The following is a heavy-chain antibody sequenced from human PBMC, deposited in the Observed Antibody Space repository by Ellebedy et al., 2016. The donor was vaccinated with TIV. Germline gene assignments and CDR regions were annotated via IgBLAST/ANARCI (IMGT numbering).Heavy chain of an antibody. CDR2: ISHDGSSQ. Sequence: PGGSLRLSCAASGFSFSSMHWVRQAPGKGLEWVAVISHDGSSQYYADSVKGRFTVSRDNSMTTVYLEMNSLRAEDTALYYCARDLDKSSGWYGGAAYWGQGTQVTVSS. D-gene: IGHD6-19*01. CDR3: ARDLDKSSGWYGGAAY. V-gene: IGHV3-30-3*01. J-gene: IGHJ4*02. CDR1: GFSFSS.